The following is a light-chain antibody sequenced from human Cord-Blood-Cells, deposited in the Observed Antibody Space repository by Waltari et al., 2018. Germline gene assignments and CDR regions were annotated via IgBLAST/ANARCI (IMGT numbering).Light chain of an antibody. CDR1: QSISSY. CDR2: AAS. CDR3: QQSYRTPYT. Sequence: DIQMTQAPSSLSASVGDRVTITCRASQSISSYLNCYQQKPGKAPKLLIYAASSWQSGVPSRCSGSGSGTDFTPTISSPQPEDFATYYCQQSYRTPYTFGYATKLKIK. J-gene: IGKJ2*01. V-gene: IGKV1-39*01.